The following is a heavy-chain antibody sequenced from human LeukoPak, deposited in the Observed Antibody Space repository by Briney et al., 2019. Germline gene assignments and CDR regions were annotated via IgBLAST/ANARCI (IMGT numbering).Heavy chain of an antibody. V-gene: IGHV1-2*02. CDR3: VRDGYSGGAFDI. CDR2: IYPKSGGT. Sequence: VKVSCKASGYTFTGHYMHWVRQAPGQGLEWMGWIYPKSGGTNYAQKFQTRVTMTRDTSVTTAFMELNILKSDDTAVYYCVRDGYSGGAFDIWGQGTMVTVSS. CDR1: GYTFTGHY. J-gene: IGHJ3*02. D-gene: IGHD5-12*01.